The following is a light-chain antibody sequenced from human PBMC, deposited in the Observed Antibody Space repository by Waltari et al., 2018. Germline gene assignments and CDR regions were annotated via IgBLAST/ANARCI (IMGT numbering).Light chain of an antibody. V-gene: IGKV1-8*01. Sequence: ALRMTQSPSSFPASTGDRVTIPCRASQAIGRYLAWYRQKPGRVPKLLISAASTLQSGVPSRFTGSGSGTDFTLTINCLQSEDFATYYCQQYYDYPRTFGQGTKVEVK. CDR1: QAIGRY. CDR3: QQYYDYPRT. CDR2: AAS. J-gene: IGKJ1*01.